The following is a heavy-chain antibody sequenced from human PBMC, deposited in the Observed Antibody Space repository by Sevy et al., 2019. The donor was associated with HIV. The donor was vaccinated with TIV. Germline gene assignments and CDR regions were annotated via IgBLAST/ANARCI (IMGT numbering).Heavy chain of an antibody. CDR2: IYQSGST. CDR1: GGSISSGGYS. D-gene: IGHD3-10*01. Sequence: LRLSCAVSGGSISSGGYSWSWIRQPPGKGLEWIGYIYQSGSTYYNPSLRSRVTISVDRSKNQFSLKLSSVTAADTAVYYCARGDGPGDYYYYMDVWGKGTTVTVSS. CDR3: ARGDGPGDYYYYMDV. V-gene: IGHV4-30-2*01. J-gene: IGHJ6*03.